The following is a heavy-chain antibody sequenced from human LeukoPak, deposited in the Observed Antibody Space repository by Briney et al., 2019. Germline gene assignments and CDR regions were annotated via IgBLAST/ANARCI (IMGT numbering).Heavy chain of an antibody. Sequence: GGSLRLSCAASGITFSRYVMSWVRQAPGKGLEWVSLISGSGGNTYYADSVKGRFTISRDNSKNTLYLQMNSLRAEDTAVYYCAKDPTDSGGYYLYYFDFWGQGTLVTVSS. D-gene: IGHD3-22*01. CDR3: AKDPTDSGGYYLYYFDF. V-gene: IGHV3-23*01. CDR1: GITFSRYV. J-gene: IGHJ4*02. CDR2: ISGSGGNT.